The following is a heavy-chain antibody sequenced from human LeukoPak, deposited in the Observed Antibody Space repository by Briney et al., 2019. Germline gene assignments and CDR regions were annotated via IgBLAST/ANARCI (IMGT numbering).Heavy chain of an antibody. Sequence: GGSLRLSCAASGFTFCTYGMNWVRQAPGKGLEWVSYISGSSSTIYYADSVKGRFTISRDNAKNSLYLQMNSLRAEDTAVYYCAKDTAVAHFDYWGQGTLVTVSS. D-gene: IGHD6-19*01. CDR3: AKDTAVAHFDY. CDR1: GFTFCTYG. J-gene: IGHJ4*02. V-gene: IGHV3-48*01. CDR2: ISGSSSTI.